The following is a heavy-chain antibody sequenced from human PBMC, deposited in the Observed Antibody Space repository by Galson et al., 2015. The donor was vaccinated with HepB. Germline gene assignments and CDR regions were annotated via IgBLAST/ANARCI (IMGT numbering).Heavy chain of an antibody. Sequence: LSLTCTVSGDSISNYYWSWIRQPPGKGLEWIGFIYYSGYTNYNPSLKSRVIISIDTSRNQFSLNLNSVTAADTAVYYCARRPTSGCWYFDLWGRGSQVTVSS. D-gene: IGHD1-1*01. CDR3: ARRPTSGCWYFDL. V-gene: IGHV4-59*08. CDR2: IYYSGYT. J-gene: IGHJ2*01. CDR1: GDSISNYY.